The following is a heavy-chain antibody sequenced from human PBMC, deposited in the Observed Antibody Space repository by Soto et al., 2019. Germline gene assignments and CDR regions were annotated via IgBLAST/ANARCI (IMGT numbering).Heavy chain of an antibody. CDR2: IYYSGST. CDR3: ARARYNWNYRYYYYGMDV. J-gene: IGHJ6*02. V-gene: IGHV4-30-4*01. D-gene: IGHD1-7*01. Sequence: SETLSLTSTVSGGSISSGDYYWSWIRQPPGKGLEWIGYIYYSGSTYYNPSLKSRVTISVDTSKNQFSLKLSSVTAADTAVYYCARARYNWNYRYYYYGMDVWGQGTTVTVSS. CDR1: GGSISSGDYY.